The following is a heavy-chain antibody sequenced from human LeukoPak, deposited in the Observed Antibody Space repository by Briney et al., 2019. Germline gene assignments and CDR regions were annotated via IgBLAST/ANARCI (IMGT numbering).Heavy chain of an antibody. V-gene: IGHV3-23*01. CDR3: AKSFPGYDFWSGPYYFDY. Sequence: PGGSLRLSCAASGFTFSSYAMSWVRQAPGKGLEWVSAISGSGGSTYYADSVKGRFTISRDNSKNTLYLQMNSLRAEDTAVYYCAKSFPGYDFWSGPYYFDYWGQGTLVTVSS. CDR2: ISGSGGST. CDR1: GFTFSSYA. J-gene: IGHJ4*02. D-gene: IGHD3-3*01.